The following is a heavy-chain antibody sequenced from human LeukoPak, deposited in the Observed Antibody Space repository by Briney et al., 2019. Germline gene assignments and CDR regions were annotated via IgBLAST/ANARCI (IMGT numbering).Heavy chain of an antibody. D-gene: IGHD3-22*01. CDR2: IIPILGIA. J-gene: IGHJ4*02. V-gene: IGHV1-69*04. CDR1: GGTFSSYA. CDR3: ARARSSSGYIDY. Sequence: SVKVSCKASGGTFSSYAISWVRQAPGQGVEWMGRIIPILGIANYAQKFQGRVTITGEKSTSTAYMELSSLRSEDTAVYYCARARSSSGYIDYWGQGTLVTVSS.